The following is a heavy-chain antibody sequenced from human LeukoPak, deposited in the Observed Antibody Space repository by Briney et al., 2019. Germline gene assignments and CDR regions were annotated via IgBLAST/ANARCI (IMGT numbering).Heavy chain of an antibody. Sequence: PSETLSLTCSVSGGSVTSGSYYWSWIRQLPGKGLEWIGYCHYGGTSNHNPSLKSRVTISVDTSTNKCSLRLTSVTAADTAVYYCAREAARMERRGALDIWGPGTLVSVFS. CDR2: CHYGGTS. D-gene: IGHD2-15*01. CDR3: AREAARMERRGALDI. J-gene: IGHJ3*02. V-gene: IGHV4-61*01. CDR1: GGSVTSGSYY.